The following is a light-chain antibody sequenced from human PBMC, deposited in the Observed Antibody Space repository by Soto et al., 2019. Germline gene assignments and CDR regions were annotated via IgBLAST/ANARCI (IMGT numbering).Light chain of an antibody. Sequence: DIQMTQSPPSLSASLGDRVTITCRASQGINNLLAWYQQKPGKAPKSLIKTASILQSGVPSRFSGSGSETDFTLTISSLQPEDFATYYCQQYNSFPRTFGQGTRLEI. J-gene: IGKJ5*01. V-gene: IGKV1D-16*01. CDR2: TAS. CDR3: QQYNSFPRT. CDR1: QGINNL.